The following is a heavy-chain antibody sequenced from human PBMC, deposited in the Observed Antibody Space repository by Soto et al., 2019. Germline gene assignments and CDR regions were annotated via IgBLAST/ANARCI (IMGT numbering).Heavy chain of an antibody. CDR3: ARGHTRGGYYYYGMDV. D-gene: IGHD2-2*02. V-gene: IGHV4-31*03. J-gene: IGHJ6*02. CDR2: IYYSGST. CDR1: GGSISSGGYY. Sequence: SETLSLTCTVSGGSISSGGYYWSWIRQHPGKGLEWIGYIYYSGSTYYNPSLKSRVTISVDTSKNQFSLKLSSVTAADTAVYYCARGHTRGGYYYYGMDVWGRGTTVTVSS.